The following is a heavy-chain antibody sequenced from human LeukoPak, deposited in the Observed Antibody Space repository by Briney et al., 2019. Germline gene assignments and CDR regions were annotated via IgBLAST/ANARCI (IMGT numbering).Heavy chain of an antibody. CDR3: ARDTGSYGPPGRWFDP. V-gene: IGHV4-59*12. CDR1: GGSISTCY. J-gene: IGHJ5*02. Sequence: SETLSLTCTVSGGSISTCYWSWIRQPPGKGLERIGYIYYSGSTNYSPSLKSRVTISVHTSKNQFSLKLSSVTAADTAVYYCARDTGSYGPPGRWFDPWGQGTLVTVSS. D-gene: IGHD3-10*01. CDR2: IYYSGST.